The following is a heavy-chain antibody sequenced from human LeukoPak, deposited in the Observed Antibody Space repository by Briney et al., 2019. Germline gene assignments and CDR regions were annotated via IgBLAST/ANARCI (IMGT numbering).Heavy chain of an antibody. Sequence: SETLSLTCTVSGGSISSYYWSWIRQPAGKGLEWIGRIYTSGSTNYNPSLKSRVTMSVDTSKNQFSLKLSSVTAADTAVYYCARGLYGSGSTLIDYWGQGTLVTVSS. CDR1: GGSISSYY. CDR2: IYTSGST. D-gene: IGHD3-10*01. V-gene: IGHV4-4*07. CDR3: ARGLYGSGSTLIDY. J-gene: IGHJ4*02.